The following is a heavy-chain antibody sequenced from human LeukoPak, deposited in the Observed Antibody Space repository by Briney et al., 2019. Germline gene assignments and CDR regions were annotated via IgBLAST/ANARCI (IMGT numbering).Heavy chain of an antibody. CDR3: ARELREHGVFDI. CDR2: ISKNGENT. J-gene: IGHJ3*02. V-gene: IGHV3-64*01. Sequence: GSLRLSCAASGFTLSSYSMHWVRQAPGKGLEFVSAISKNGENTYYANSVKGRFTISRDISKNTLYLQMNSLRAEDTAVYYCARELREHGVFDIWGQGTMVTVSS. CDR1: GFTLSSYS. D-gene: IGHD1-26*01.